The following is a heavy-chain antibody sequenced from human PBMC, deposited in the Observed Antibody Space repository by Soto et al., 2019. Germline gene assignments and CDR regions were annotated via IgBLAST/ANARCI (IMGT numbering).Heavy chain of an antibody. J-gene: IGHJ6*02. CDR1: GFTFSSYG. Sequence: GGSLRLSCAASGFTFSSYGMHWVRQAPGKGLEWVAVISYDGSNKYYADSVKGRFTISRDNSKNTLYLQMNSLRAEDTAVYYCAKDSSSSYHTMVRGVTTNYYYYGMDVWGQGTTVTVSS. CDR3: AKDSSSSYHTMVRGVTTNYYYYGMDV. V-gene: IGHV3-30*18. D-gene: IGHD3-10*01. CDR2: ISYDGSNK.